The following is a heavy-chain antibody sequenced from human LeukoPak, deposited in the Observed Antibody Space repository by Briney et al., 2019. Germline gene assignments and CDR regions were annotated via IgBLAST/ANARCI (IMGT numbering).Heavy chain of an antibody. CDR2: IRYDGSNK. V-gene: IGHV3-30*02. Sequence: HRGGSLRLSCAASGFTFSSYGMHWVRQAPGKGLEWVAFIRYDGSNKYYADSVKGRFTISRDNSKNTLYLQLNSLRAEDTAVYYCARTTTNGVYLPYWGQGTLVTVSS. D-gene: IGHD2-8*01. CDR3: ARTTTNGVYLPY. CDR1: GFTFSSYG. J-gene: IGHJ4*02.